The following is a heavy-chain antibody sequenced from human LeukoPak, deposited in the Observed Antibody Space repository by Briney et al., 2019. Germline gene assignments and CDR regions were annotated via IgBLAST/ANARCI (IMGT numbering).Heavy chain of an antibody. CDR2: ISGSGGST. CDR1: GFTFSSYA. J-gene: IGHJ4*02. V-gene: IGHV3-23*01. CDR3: AKDPHITIFGVVNHGVDY. D-gene: IGHD3-3*01. Sequence: GGSLRLSCAASGFTFSSYAMTWIRQAPGKGLEWVSVISGSGGSTYYADSVRGRFTISRDNSKNTLFLQMNSLRAEDTAVYYCAKDPHITIFGVVNHGVDYWGQGTLVTVSS.